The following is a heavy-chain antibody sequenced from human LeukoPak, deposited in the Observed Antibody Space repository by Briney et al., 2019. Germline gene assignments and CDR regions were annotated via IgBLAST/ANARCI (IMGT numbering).Heavy chain of an antibody. CDR2: ISSSSSYI. D-gene: IGHD1-26*01. J-gene: IGHJ3*02. CDR3: ARDGWELHDAFDI. V-gene: IGHV3-21*01. Sequence: NPGGSLGLSCAASGFTFSSYSMNWVRQAPGKGLEWVSSISSSSSYIYYADSVKGRFTISRDNAKNSLYLQMNSLRAEDTAVYYCARDGWELHDAFDIWGQGTMVTVSS. CDR1: GFTFSSYS.